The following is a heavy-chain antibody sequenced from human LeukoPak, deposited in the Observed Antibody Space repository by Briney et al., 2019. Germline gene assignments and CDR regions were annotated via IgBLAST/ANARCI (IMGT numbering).Heavy chain of an antibody. J-gene: IGHJ3*02. CDR2: IYSDESST. CDR1: GFTFSDYW. CDR3: ARVSGSRNYYFGAFDI. V-gene: IGHV3-74*01. D-gene: IGHD3-10*01. Sequence: GGSLRLSCAASGFTFSDYWMHWVRQAPGKGLEWVSRIYSDESSTCYADSVKGRFTISRDNAKNTLYLQMNSLRAEDTAMYYCARVSGSRNYYFGAFDIWGQGTMVTVSS.